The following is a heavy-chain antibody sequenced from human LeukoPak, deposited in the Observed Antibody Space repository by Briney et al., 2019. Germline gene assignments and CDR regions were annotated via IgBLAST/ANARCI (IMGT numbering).Heavy chain of an antibody. CDR2: IYHSGST. CDR3: VGSFIRFLDY. V-gene: IGHV4-30-2*01. CDR1: GGSISSGGYS. Sequence: SQTLSLTCAVSGGSISSGGYSWSWIRQPPGKGLEWIGYIYHSGSTYYNPSLKSRVTISVDRSKNQFSLKLSSVTAADTAVYYCVGSFIRFLDYWGQGTLVTVSS. D-gene: IGHD3-3*01. J-gene: IGHJ4*02.